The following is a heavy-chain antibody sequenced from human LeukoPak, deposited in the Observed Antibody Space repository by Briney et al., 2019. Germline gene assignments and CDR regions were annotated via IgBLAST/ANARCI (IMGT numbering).Heavy chain of an antibody. V-gene: IGHV1-2*02. CDR1: GYTFTGYY. CDR2: NNPNSGGT. Sequence: GASVKVSCKASGYTFTGYYMHWVRQAPGQGLEWMGWNNPNSGGTNYAQKFQGRVTMTRDTSISTAYMELSRLRSDDTAVYYCARAYCGGDCYSDAFDIWGQGTMVTVSS. CDR3: ARAYCGGDCYSDAFDI. J-gene: IGHJ3*02. D-gene: IGHD2-21*02.